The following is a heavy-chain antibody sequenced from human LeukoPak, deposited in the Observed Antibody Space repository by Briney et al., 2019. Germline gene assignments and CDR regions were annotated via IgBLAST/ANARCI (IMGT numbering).Heavy chain of an antibody. CDR3: ARHFSESPEFGGVIVSGPFYY. J-gene: IGHJ4*02. CDR1: GGSISSSSYY. CDR2: IYYSGST. V-gene: IGHV4-39*01. Sequence: PSETLSLTCTVSGGSISSSSYYWGWIRQLPGKGLEWIGSIYYSGSTYYNPSLKSRVTISVDTSKNQFSLKLSSVTAADTAVYYCARHFSESPEFGGVIVSGPFYYWGQGTLVTVSS. D-gene: IGHD3-16*02.